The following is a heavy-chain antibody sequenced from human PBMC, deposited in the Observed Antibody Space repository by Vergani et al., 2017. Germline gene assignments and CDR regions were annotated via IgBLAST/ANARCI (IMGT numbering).Heavy chain of an antibody. J-gene: IGHJ4*02. V-gene: IGHV3-30*02. CDR2: IGHDGSRK. CDR3: AKFPLNITTPDRGDF. D-gene: IGHD1-1*01. CDR1: GFNFSSYG. Sequence: QVQLVESGGGVVQPGGSLRLSCAASGFNFSSYGIHWVRQAPGKGLEWVAFIGHDGSRKNYRESEMGRLTISRDNSKNTLFLQMHSLRVEDTALYYCAKFPLNITTPDRGDFWGQGSLVTVSS.